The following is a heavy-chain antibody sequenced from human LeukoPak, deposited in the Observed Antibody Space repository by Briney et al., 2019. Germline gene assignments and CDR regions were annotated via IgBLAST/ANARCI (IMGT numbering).Heavy chain of an antibody. Sequence: GGSLRLSCAASGFPFSEYWMHWVRQAPGKGLQGVSRISPDGSLTPYVDSVKGRFTIFRDNAKNTLYLQMSSLRAEDTGVYYCAVDYYGSGSHWGQGALVTVSA. J-gene: IGHJ4*02. V-gene: IGHV3-74*01. D-gene: IGHD3-10*01. CDR3: AVDYYGSGSH. CDR2: ISPDGSLT. CDR1: GFPFSEYW.